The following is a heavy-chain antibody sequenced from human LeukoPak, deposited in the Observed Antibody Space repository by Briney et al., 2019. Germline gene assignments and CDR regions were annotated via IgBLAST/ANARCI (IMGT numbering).Heavy chain of an antibody. D-gene: IGHD6-13*01. CDR2: ISGSGVAT. CDR1: GFAFSVYA. V-gene: IGHV3-23*01. CDR3: AKDWGYSSSQGYYFDY. Sequence: GGSLRLSCSASGFAFSVYAMSWLRQPPGKGVEWVSSISGSGVATYSADSVKGRFTISRDNSKNTLYLQMNSLRAEDTAVYYCAKDWGYSSSQGYYFDYWGQGTLVTVSS. J-gene: IGHJ4*02.